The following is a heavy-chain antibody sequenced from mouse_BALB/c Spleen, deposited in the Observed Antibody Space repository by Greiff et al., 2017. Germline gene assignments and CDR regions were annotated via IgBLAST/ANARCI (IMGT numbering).Heavy chain of an antibody. J-gene: IGHJ4*01. CDR2: IWSGGST. CDR3: ARPLWGYAMDY. Sequence: VMLQESGPGLVQPSQSLSITCTVSGFSLTSYGVHWVRQSPGKGLEWLGVIWSGGSTDYNAAFISRLSISKDNSKSQVFFKMNSLQANDTAIYYCARPLWGYAMDYWGQGTSVTVSS. D-gene: IGHD1-1*02. CDR1: GFSLTSYG. V-gene: IGHV2-2*02.